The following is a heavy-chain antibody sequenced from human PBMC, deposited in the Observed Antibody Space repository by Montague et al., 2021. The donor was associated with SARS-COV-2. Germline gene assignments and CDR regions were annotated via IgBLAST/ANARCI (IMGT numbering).Heavy chain of an antibody. CDR2: INSDGSST. V-gene: IGHV3-74*01. CDR1: GFTFSTYW. CDR3: AREPDYDFWSGYSQDAFDI. Sequence: SLRLSCAASGFTFSTYWMHWVRQGPGKGLVWVSRINSDGSSTAYADSVKGRFTISRDNAKNTLYLQMNSLRAEDTAVCYCAREPDYDFWSGYSQDAFDIWGQGTMVTVSS. J-gene: IGHJ3*02. D-gene: IGHD3-3*01.